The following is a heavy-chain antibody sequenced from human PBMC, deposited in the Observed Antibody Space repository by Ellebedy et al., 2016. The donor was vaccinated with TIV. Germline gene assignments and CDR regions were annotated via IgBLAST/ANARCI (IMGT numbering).Heavy chain of an antibody. CDR3: ARDAYPYAMDV. Sequence: PGGSLRLSCAVSGFTFSNYWMSWARQAPGKGLEWVATIKQVGSEIHYVDSVKVRFTISRDNAKNSLYLQMNSLRVEDTALYYCARDAYPYAMDVWGQGTTVTVSS. CDR2: IKQVGSEI. CDR1: GFTFSNYW. J-gene: IGHJ6*02. D-gene: IGHD2-2*02. V-gene: IGHV3-7*03.